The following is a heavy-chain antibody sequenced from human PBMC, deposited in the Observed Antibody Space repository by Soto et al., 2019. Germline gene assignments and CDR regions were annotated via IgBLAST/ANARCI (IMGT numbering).Heavy chain of an antibody. J-gene: IGHJ4*02. CDR1: GGSIRSGGYY. CDR3: VRDRPYTTMILYLFDF. CDR2: IFYSGST. Sequence: SETLSLTCTVSGGSIRSGGYYWSWIRQHPGTGLEWIGNIFYSGSTYYNPSLKSRVTISVDTSKNQFSLYLQMNSLSAEDTAVYYCVRDRPYTTMILYLFDFWGQGTLVTVSS. V-gene: IGHV4-31*03. D-gene: IGHD5-18*01.